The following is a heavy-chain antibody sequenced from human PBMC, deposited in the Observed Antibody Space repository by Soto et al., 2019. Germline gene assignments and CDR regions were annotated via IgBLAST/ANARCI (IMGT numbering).Heavy chain of an antibody. Sequence: EVQLVESGGGLVQPGRSLRLYCAASGFTFDDYAMHWVRQAPGKGLEWVSGISWNRGTIVYADSVKGRFTISRDNAKNSLYLQMNSLRGEDTALYYCAKDMRGGSSSSRYYYGLDVWGQGTTVTVSS. D-gene: IGHD6-13*01. CDR3: AKDMRGGSSSSRYYYGLDV. V-gene: IGHV3-9*01. CDR2: ISWNRGTI. CDR1: GFTFDDYA. J-gene: IGHJ6*02.